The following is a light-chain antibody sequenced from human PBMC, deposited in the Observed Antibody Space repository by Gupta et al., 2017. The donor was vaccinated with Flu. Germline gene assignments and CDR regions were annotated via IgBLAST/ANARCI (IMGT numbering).Light chain of an antibody. J-gene: IGLJ1*01. CDR2: EVS. Sequence: QSALTQPPSVSGSPGQSTTTPCTGTSRDVGGYNYVSWYQQHPGRTPKLMIYEVSSRPSGVSNRFSGSKSGNTASLTISGLQAEDEADYYCSSYTSRSIYVFGTGTKVTVL. CDR1: SRDVGGYNY. CDR3: SSYTSRSIYV. V-gene: IGLV2-14*01.